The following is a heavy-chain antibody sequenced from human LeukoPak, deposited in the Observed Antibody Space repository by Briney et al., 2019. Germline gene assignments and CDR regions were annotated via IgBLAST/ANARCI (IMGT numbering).Heavy chain of an antibody. V-gene: IGHV1-69*06. CDR3: ARETNGGGKFEQQLVL. CDR1: GGTFSSYA. J-gene: IGHJ4*02. D-gene: IGHD6-13*01. CDR2: IIPIFGTA. Sequence: SVKVSCKASGGTFSSYAISWVRQAPGQGLEWMGGIIPIFGTANYAQKFQGRATITADKSTSTAYMELSSLRSEDTAVYYCARETNGGGKFEQQLVLWGQGTLVTVSS.